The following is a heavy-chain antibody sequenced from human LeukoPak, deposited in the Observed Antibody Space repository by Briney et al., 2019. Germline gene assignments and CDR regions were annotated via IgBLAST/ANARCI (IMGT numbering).Heavy chain of an antibody. CDR1: GFTVSSNY. Sequence: GYLRLSCAASGFTVSSNYMSWVRQAPGKGLEWVSVIYNGGSTYYADSVKGRFTIARDNSKNTLYLQMSSLRAEDTAMYYCARDRGVTQGYYYYYYMDVWGKGTTVTVSS. CDR2: IYNGGST. V-gene: IGHV3-53*01. CDR3: ARDRGVTQGYYYYYYMDV. D-gene: IGHD3-10*01. J-gene: IGHJ6*03.